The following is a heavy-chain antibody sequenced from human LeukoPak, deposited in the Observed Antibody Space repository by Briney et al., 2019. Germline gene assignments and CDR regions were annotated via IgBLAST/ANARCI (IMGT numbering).Heavy chain of an antibody. D-gene: IGHD3-22*01. CDR3: ARMVGLGEGYDSSGYPNY. V-gene: IGHV3-11*04. Sequence: GGSLRLSCAASGFTFSDYYMSWIRQAPGKGLEWVSYISSSGSTIYYADSVKGRFTISRDNAKNSLYLQMNSLRAEDTAVYYCARMVGLGEGYDSSGYPNYWGQGTLVTVSS. J-gene: IGHJ4*02. CDR2: ISSSGSTI. CDR1: GFTFSDYY.